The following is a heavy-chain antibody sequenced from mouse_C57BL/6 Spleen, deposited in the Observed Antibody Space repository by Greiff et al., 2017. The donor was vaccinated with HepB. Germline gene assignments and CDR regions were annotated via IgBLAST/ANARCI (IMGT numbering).Heavy chain of an antibody. V-gene: IGHV5-17*01. J-gene: IGHJ2*01. Sequence: EVKLMESGGGLVKPGGSLKLSCAASGFTFSDYGMHWVRQAPEKGLERVAYISSGSSTIYYADTVKGRFTISRDNAKNTLFLQMTSLRSEDTAMYYCARLLGGYFDYWGQGTTLTVSS. CDR3: ARLLGGYFDY. CDR1: GFTFSDYG. D-gene: IGHD2-1*01. CDR2: ISSGSSTI.